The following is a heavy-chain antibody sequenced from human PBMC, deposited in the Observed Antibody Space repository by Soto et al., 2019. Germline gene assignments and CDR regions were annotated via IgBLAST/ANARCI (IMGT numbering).Heavy chain of an antibody. Sequence: SETLSLTCTVSGGSISSYYWSWIRQPPGKGLEWIGYIYYSGSTNYNPSLKSRVTISVDTSKNQFSLKLNSVTAADTAVYYCARDRGYYDSSGYRDDAFDIWGQGTMVTVSS. D-gene: IGHD3-22*01. CDR1: GGSISSYY. CDR3: ARDRGYYDSSGYRDDAFDI. CDR2: IYYSGST. J-gene: IGHJ3*02. V-gene: IGHV4-59*01.